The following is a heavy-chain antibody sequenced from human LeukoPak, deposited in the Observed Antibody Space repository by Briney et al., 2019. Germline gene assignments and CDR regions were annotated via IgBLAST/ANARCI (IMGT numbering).Heavy chain of an antibody. CDR3: ARARADYYDSSGYWDAFDI. CDR1: GGSISSGGYY. J-gene: IGHJ3*02. Sequence: SETLSLTCTVSGGSISSGGYYWSWIRQPPGKGLEWIGYIYYSGSTNYNPSLKSRVTISVDTSKNQFSLKLSSVTAADTAVYYCARARADYYDSSGYWDAFDIWGQGTMVTVSS. CDR2: IYYSGST. D-gene: IGHD3-22*01. V-gene: IGHV4-61*08.